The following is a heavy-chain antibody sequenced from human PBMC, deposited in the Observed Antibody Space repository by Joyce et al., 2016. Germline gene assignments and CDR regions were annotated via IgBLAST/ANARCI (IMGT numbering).Heavy chain of an antibody. Sequence: QLQLQESGPGLVKPSQTLSLTCTVSGGSISSGGYYWSWIRQPPGEGLEWIGYLYYSGSSYYNPSIKSRITMSVDTSKNQFSLKLSSVTAADTAVYFCARAPSMYGYFNYFGLNVWGQGTTVTVS. CDR3: ARAPSMYGYFNYFGLNV. CDR2: LYYSGSS. J-gene: IGHJ6*02. V-gene: IGHV4-30-4*01. D-gene: IGHD2-8*02. CDR1: GGSISSGGYY.